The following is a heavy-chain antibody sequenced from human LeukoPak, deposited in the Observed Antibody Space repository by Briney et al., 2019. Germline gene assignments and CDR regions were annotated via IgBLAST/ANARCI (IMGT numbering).Heavy chain of an antibody. Sequence: GGSLRLSCTASGVTFSTNYRSWVRQAPGKGLEWVAVIYLTGATCCADGTTFYADSVKGRFTIFTDSSKNTLYLQMNSLRADVTAVYYCAASIYRDSSGYDRPTGYWGQGTLVTVSS. CDR1: GVTFSTNY. CDR2: IYLTGATCCADGTT. CDR3: AASIYRDSSGYDRPTGY. V-gene: IGHV3-53*05. D-gene: IGHD3-9*01. J-gene: IGHJ4*02.